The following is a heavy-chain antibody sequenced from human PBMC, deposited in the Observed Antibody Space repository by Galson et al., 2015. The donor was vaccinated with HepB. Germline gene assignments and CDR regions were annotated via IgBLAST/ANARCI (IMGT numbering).Heavy chain of an antibody. V-gene: IGHV4-61*01. Sequence: TLSLTCTVSGDSVNSSKYYWSWIRQPPGNGLEWMGYVYHSGSTNYNPSLKSRLTISVDTSKIRFSLRLKSVTAADTAVYFCARGYSSGLFYHYGMDVWGQGTTVTVSS. CDR1: GDSVNSSKYY. D-gene: IGHD5-18*01. CDR3: ARGYSSGLFYHYGMDV. J-gene: IGHJ6*02. CDR2: VYHSGST.